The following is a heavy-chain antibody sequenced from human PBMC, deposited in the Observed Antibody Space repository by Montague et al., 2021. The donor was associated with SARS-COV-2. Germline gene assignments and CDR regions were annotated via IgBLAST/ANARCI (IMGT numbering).Heavy chain of an antibody. CDR3: ARWGLNNAFDI. CDR2: IYFTGKT. Sequence: SETLSLTCSVSGDSISRGHYFWAWIRQPPGMGLEWIGSIYFTGKTYYHPSLKSRVTISIDTSKSHFSLRLSSVTAADSAVFYCARWGLNNAFDIWGLGTMITISS. CDR1: GDSISRGHYF. D-gene: IGHD1/OR15-1a*01. J-gene: IGHJ3*02. V-gene: IGHV4-39*02.